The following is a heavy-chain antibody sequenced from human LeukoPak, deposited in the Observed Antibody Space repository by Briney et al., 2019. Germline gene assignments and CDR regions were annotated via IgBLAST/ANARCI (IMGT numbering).Heavy chain of an antibody. CDR3: AELGITMIGGV. CDR1: GFSFSSYN. CDR2: ITTSSTYT. V-gene: IGHV3-21*01. Sequence: GGSLRLSCEASGFSFSSYNMDWVRQTPGKGLEWISSITTSSTYTFYADSVKGRFTISRDNARNSLYLQMNSLRAEDTAVYYCAELGITMIGGVWGKGTTVTISS. D-gene: IGHD3-10*02. J-gene: IGHJ6*04.